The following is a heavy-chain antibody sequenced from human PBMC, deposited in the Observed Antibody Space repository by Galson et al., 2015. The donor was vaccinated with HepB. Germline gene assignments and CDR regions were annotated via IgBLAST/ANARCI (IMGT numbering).Heavy chain of an antibody. J-gene: IGHJ4*02. CDR2: ISPTSGDT. D-gene: IGHD5-12*01. CDR3: ANSGYDQYFDY. V-gene: IGHV1-2*06. CDR1: GYTFSDFY. Sequence: SVKVSCKASGYTFSDFYLHWVRQAPGQGLEWMGRISPTSGDTDFAQKFQGRVTMIRDTSISTAYMELSRLRSDDTAIYYCANSGYDQYFDYWGQGTLVTVSS.